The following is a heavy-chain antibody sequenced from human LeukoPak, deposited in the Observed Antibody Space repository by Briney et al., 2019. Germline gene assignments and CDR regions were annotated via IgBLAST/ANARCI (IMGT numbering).Heavy chain of an antibody. J-gene: IGHJ3*02. Sequence: GESLKISCKGSGYSFTSYWIGWVRQMPGKGLECMGIIYPGDSDTRYSPSFQGQVTISADRSISTAYLQWSSLKASDTAMYYCARVRPQDAFDIWGQGTMVTVSS. CDR1: GYSFTSYW. V-gene: IGHV5-51*01. CDR2: IYPGDSDT. CDR3: ARVRPQDAFDI.